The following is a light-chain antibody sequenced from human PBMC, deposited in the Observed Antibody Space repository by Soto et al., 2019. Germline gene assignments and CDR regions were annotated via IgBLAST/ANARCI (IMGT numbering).Light chain of an antibody. CDR2: DAS. V-gene: IGKV3-11*01. CDR1: QSVSSY. CDR3: QQRSNWRYT. Sequence: EIVLTQSPATLSLSPGERATLSCRASQSVSSYLAWYQQKPGQAPRLLIYDASNRATGIPARFSGSGSGTDFTLTISSLEPEECAVYYCQQRSNWRYTFGQGTKLEIK. J-gene: IGKJ2*01.